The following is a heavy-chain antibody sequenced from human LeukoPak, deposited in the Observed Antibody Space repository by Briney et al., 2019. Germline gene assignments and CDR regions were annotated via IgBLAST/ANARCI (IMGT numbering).Heavy chain of an antibody. J-gene: IGHJ4*02. Sequence: RASVKVSCKASGYTFTSYGISWVRQAPGQGLEWMGWISAYNGNTNYAQKLQGRVTMTTDTSTSPAYMELRSLRSDDTAVYYCARRVLRGSSGWYSTGQLDYWGQGTLVTVSS. CDR1: GYTFTSYG. D-gene: IGHD6-19*01. CDR3: ARRVLRGSSGWYSTGQLDY. V-gene: IGHV1-18*01. CDR2: ISAYNGNT.